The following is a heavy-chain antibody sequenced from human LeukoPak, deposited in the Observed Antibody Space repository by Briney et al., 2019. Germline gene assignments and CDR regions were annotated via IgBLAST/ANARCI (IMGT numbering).Heavy chain of an antibody. D-gene: IGHD5-18*01. V-gene: IGHV4-59*01. Sequence: SETLSLTCSVSGGSISSYYWSWIRQPPGKGLEWIGYIYYSGSTNYNPSLKSRVTILVDTSKNQFSLKLSPVTAADTAVYYCARARRYSYGYWFDPWGQGTLVTVSS. CDR1: GGSISSYY. J-gene: IGHJ5*02. CDR3: ARARRYSYGYWFDP. CDR2: IYYSGST.